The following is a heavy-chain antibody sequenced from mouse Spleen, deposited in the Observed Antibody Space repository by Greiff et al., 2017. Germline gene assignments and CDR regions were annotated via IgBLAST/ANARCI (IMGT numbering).Heavy chain of an antibody. CDR1: GLSLTSYG. Sequence: VRLVESGPGLVAPSQSLSITCTVSGLSLTSYGVDWVRQPPGKGLEWLGVIWGGGSTNYNSALMSRLSISKDNSKSQVFLKMNSLQTDDTAMYYCAKHLTTVGGVYAMDYWGQGTSVTVSS. V-gene: IGHV2-9*01. CDR3: AKHLTTVGGVYAMDY. CDR2: IWGGGST. J-gene: IGHJ4*01. D-gene: IGHD1-1*01.